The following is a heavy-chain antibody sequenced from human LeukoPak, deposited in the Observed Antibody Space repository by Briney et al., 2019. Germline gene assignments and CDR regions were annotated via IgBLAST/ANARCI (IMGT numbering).Heavy chain of an antibody. CDR1: GFTFSSYA. J-gene: IGHJ4*02. V-gene: IGHV3-64*04. CDR2: ITSNGGGT. CDR3: AKDRRRFWSGYLDY. D-gene: IGHD3-3*01. Sequence: PGGSLRLSCSASGFTFSSYAMHWVRQAPGKGLEYVSAITSNGGGTYYADSVKGRFTISGDNSKNTLYLQMNSLTAEDTAVYYCAKDRRRFWSGYLDYWGQGALVTVSS.